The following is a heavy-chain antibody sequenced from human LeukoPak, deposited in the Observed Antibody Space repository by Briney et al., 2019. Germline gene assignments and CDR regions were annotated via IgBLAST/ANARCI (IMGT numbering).Heavy chain of an antibody. V-gene: IGHV4-59*01. CDR3: ARAPRGATTYVDY. D-gene: IGHD3-10*01. Sequence: SETLSLTCTVSGGSISSYYWSWIRQPPGKGLEWIGYIYYSGSTNYNPSLKSRVTISVDTSKIQFSLKLSSVTAADTAVYYCARAPRGATTYVDYWGQGTLVTVSS. J-gene: IGHJ4*02. CDR1: GGSISSYY. CDR2: IYYSGST.